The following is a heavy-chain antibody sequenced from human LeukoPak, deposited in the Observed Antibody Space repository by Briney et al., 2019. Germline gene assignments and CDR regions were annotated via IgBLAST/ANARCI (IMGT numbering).Heavy chain of an antibody. V-gene: IGHV4-4*02. CDR2: IYHSGST. D-gene: IGHD3-16*01. CDR3: ARDIVLFSMNWFDP. CDR1: GGSISGSYW. Sequence: ASGTLSLTCAVSGGSISGSYWWTWVRQPPGKGLEWIGEIYHSGSTNYNPSLRSRVTMSVDKSKNQFSLKLSSVTAADTAVYYCARDIVLFSMNWFDPWGQGTLVTVSS. J-gene: IGHJ5*02.